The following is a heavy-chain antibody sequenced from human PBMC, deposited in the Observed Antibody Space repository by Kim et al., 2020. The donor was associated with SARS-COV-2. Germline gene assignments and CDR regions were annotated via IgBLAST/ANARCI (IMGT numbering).Heavy chain of an antibody. Sequence: ASVKVSCKASGYTFTSYGISWVRQAPGQGLEWMGWISAYNGNTNYAQKLQGRVTMTTDTSTSTAYMELRSLRSDDTAVYYCARFISNVYYDSSGSLGWFDPWGQGTLVTVSS. CDR2: ISAYNGNT. CDR3: ARFISNVYYDSSGSLGWFDP. V-gene: IGHV1-18*01. D-gene: IGHD3-22*01. CDR1: GYTFTSYG. J-gene: IGHJ5*02.